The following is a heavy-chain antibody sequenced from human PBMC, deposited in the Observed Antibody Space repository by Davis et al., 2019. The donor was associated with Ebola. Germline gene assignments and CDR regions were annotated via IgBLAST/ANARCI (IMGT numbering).Heavy chain of an antibody. J-gene: IGHJ6*03. Sequence: PGGSLRLSCAASGFTFSSYSMNWVRQAPGKGLEWVSYISSSSSTIYYADSVKGRFTISRDNAKNSLYLQMNSLRAEDTAVYYCAREITGDFYYYYYMDVWGKGTTVTVSS. CDR1: GFTFSSYS. D-gene: IGHD7-27*01. CDR2: ISSSSSTI. V-gene: IGHV3-48*04. CDR3: AREITGDFYYYYYMDV.